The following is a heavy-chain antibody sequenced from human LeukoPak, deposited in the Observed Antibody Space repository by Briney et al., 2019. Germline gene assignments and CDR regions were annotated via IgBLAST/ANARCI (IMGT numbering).Heavy chain of an antibody. V-gene: IGHV4-38-2*02. CDR2: VHHTGTT. Sequence: PSESLSLTCSVSFPVTNGFHWAWIRQPPGKGLEFMGYVHHTGTTYYNPSLNSRVTISVDTSKYQFSPRLTSVTAADTAVYFCAKGIPFDFWGQGRLVSLPS. D-gene: IGHD2-2*02. CDR1: FPVTNGFH. CDR3: AKGIPFDF. J-gene: IGHJ4*02.